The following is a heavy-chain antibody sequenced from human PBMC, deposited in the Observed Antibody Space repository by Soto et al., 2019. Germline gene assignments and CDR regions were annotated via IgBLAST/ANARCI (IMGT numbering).Heavy chain of an antibody. CDR3: AGRVVGTMVRGLDV. CDR1: GGSISSSNW. CDR2: IYHSGST. Sequence: SETLSLTCAVSGGSISSSNWWSWVRQPPGKGLEWIGEIYHSGSTNYNPSLKSRVTIPVDKSKNQFSLKLSSVTAADTAVYYCAGRVVGTMVRGLDVWGQGTTVTVSS. D-gene: IGHD3-10*01. V-gene: IGHV4-4*02. J-gene: IGHJ6*01.